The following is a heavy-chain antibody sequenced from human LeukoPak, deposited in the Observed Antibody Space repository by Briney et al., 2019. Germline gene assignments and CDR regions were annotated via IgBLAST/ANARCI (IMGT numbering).Heavy chain of an antibody. J-gene: IGHJ4*02. V-gene: IGHV4-34*01. D-gene: IGHD1-20*01. CDR1: GGSFSGYY. CDR2: INHSGST. CDR3: ARGIITGYGDYLDY. Sequence: KASETLSLTCAVYGGSFSGYYWSWIRQPPGKGLEWIGEINHSGSTNYNPSLKSRVTISVDTSKDQFSLKLSSVTAADTAVHYCARGIITGYGDYLDYWGQGTLVTVSS.